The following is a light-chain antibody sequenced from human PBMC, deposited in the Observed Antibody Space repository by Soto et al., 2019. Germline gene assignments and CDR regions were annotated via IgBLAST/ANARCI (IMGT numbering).Light chain of an antibody. Sequence: QSVLTQPPSVSGAPGQRVTISCTGNSSNIGAGYDVHWYQQLPGTAPKLLIYGNSNRPSGVPDRFSASKSGTSASLAITGLQAEDEADYYCQSYDSSLSGYVFGTGTKVTVL. J-gene: IGLJ1*01. CDR3: QSYDSSLSGYV. CDR2: GNS. V-gene: IGLV1-40*01. CDR1: SSNIGAGYD.